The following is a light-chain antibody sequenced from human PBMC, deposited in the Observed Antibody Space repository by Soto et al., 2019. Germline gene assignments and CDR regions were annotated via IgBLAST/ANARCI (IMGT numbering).Light chain of an antibody. CDR1: SSDVGAYNF. CDR3: TSYTSSNTQV. Sequence: QSVLTQPASVSGSPGQSITISCTGTSSDVGAYNFVSWYQRYPGKAPKLMIYDVINRPSGVSNRFSGSKSGTTASLTISGLQAEDEADYYCTSYTSSNTQVFGGGTKVTVL. CDR2: DVI. V-gene: IGLV2-14*01. J-gene: IGLJ2*01.